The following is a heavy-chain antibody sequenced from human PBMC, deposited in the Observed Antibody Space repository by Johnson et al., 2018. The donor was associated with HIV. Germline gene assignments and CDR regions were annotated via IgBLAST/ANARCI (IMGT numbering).Heavy chain of an antibody. D-gene: IGHD1-1*01. Sequence: QVQLVESGGDVVQPGRSLRLSCAASGFTFSSYGMHWVRQAPGKGLDWVADISYDGSNKYYADSVKGRFTISRDNSKNTLYLQMNSLRAEDTAVYYCAKDLMYNWNDVGAFDIWGQGTMVTVSS. CDR1: GFTFSSYG. CDR3: AKDLMYNWNDVGAFDI. V-gene: IGHV3-30*18. J-gene: IGHJ3*02. CDR2: ISYDGSNK.